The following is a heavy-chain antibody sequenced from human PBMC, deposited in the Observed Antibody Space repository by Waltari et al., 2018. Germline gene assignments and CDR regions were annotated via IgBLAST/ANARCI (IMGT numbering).Heavy chain of an antibody. Sequence: QVQLVQSGAEVKKPGASVKVSCKASGYTFTGYYMHWVRQAPGQGLEWMGRINPNRGGTNYAQKFQGRVTISVDTSKNQFSLKLSSVTAADTAVYYCARDIYCSGGRCYRFFDLWGRGTLVTVSS. V-gene: IGHV1-2*06. J-gene: IGHJ2*01. D-gene: IGHD2-15*01. CDR1: GYTFTGYY. CDR2: INPNRGGT. CDR3: ARDIYCSGGRCYRFFDL.